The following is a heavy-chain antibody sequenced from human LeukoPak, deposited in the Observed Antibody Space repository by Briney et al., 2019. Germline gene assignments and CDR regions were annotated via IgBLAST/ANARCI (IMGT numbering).Heavy chain of an antibody. CDR1: GYTFTSYD. J-gene: IGHJ4*02. V-gene: IGHV1-8*03. CDR3: ARANLYGDYHLDY. CDR2: MNPNSGNT. Sequence: AASVKVSCKASGYTFTSYDINWVRQASGQGLEWMGWMNPNSGNTGYAQKFQGRVTITRNTSISTAYMELSSLRSEDTAVYYCARANLYGDYHLDYWGQGILVTISS. D-gene: IGHD4-17*01.